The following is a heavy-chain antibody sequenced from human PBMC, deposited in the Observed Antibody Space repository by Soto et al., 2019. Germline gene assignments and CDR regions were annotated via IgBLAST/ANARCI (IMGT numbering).Heavy chain of an antibody. Sequence: ASVKVCCKASGYNFNSLGISWGRQAPGQGLEWMGWISAYNGNTNYAQKLQGRVTMTTDTSTSTAYMELRSLRSDDTAVYYCARGPKTLTIFGVSAPDYWGQGTLVTVSS. D-gene: IGHD3-3*01. V-gene: IGHV1-18*01. CDR1: GYNFNSLG. CDR2: ISAYNGNT. CDR3: ARGPKTLTIFGVSAPDY. J-gene: IGHJ4*02.